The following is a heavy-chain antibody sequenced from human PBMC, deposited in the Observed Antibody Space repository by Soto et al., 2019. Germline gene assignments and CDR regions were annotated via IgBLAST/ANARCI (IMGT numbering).Heavy chain of an antibody. Sequence: GGSLRLSCAASGFTFSNYNMNWVRQAPGKGLEWVSSISSSSTYIYYADSVKGRFTISRDNAKNSLYLQMNSLRAEDTAVYYCARDPTIVVVPAAITQQPYYFDYWGQGTLVTVSS. CDR1: GFTFSNYN. CDR3: ARDPTIVVVPAAITQQPYYFDY. J-gene: IGHJ4*02. CDR2: ISSSSTYI. V-gene: IGHV3-21*01. D-gene: IGHD2-2*01.